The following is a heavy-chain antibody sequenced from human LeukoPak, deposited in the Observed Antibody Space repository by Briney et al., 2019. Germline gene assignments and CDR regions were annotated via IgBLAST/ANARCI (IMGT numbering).Heavy chain of an antibody. J-gene: IGHJ4*02. D-gene: IGHD3-16*02. V-gene: IGHV3-20*04. CDR2: INWNGGST. CDR3: ARVGGITFGGVIVAPFDY. Sequence: PGGPLRLSCAASGFTFDDYGMSWVRQAPGKGLEWVSGINWNGGSTGYADSVKGRFTISRDNAKNSLYLQMNSLRAEDTALYYCARVGGITFGGVIVAPFDYWGQGTLVTVSS. CDR1: GFTFDDYG.